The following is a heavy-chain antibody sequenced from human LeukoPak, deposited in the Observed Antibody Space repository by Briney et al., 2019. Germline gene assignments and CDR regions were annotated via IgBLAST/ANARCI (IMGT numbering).Heavy chain of an antibody. Sequence: GGSLRLSCAASGFTFSGYWMSWVRQAPGKGLEWVANIKPDGSEKYYVDSVKGRFTISRENAKNSLYLQMNSLSAEDTAVYYCARDRIQLWSHDYWGQGTLVTVSS. J-gene: IGHJ4*02. V-gene: IGHV3-7*04. CDR1: GFTFSGYW. CDR3: ARDRIQLWSHDY. D-gene: IGHD5-18*01. CDR2: IKPDGSEK.